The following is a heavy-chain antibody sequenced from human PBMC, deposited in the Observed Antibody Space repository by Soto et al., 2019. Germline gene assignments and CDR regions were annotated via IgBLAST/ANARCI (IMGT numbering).Heavy chain of an antibody. CDR3: ARVNYGTLL. CDR2: ISGSGVNT. V-gene: IGHV3-23*01. Sequence: EVQLLESGGGLVQPGGSLRLSCAASGFSFSTHAMSWVRQAPGKGLEWVSAISGSGVNTYYADSVKGRFTISRDNSKNMLYLQMNSLRAEDTAVYYCARVNYGTLLWGQGTLVTVSS. J-gene: IGHJ4*02. CDR1: GFSFSTHA. D-gene: IGHD4-17*01.